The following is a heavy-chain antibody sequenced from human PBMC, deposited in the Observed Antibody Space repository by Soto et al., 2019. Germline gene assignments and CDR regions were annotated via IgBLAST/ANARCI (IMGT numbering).Heavy chain of an antibody. CDR1: GFTFSSYE. CDR2: ISSSGSTI. J-gene: IGHJ5*02. D-gene: IGHD2-2*01. V-gene: IGHV3-48*03. CDR3: ARDPFPTPIVVVPAT. Sequence: GGSLRLSCAASGFTFSSYEMNWVRQAPGKGLEWVSYISSSGSTIYYADSVKGRFTISRDNAKNSLYLQMNSLRAEDTAVYYCARDPFPTPIVVVPATWGQGTRVTVS.